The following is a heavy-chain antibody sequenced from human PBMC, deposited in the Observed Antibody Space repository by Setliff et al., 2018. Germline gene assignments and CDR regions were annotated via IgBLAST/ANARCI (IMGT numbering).Heavy chain of an antibody. Sequence: GGSLRLSCAASGFTFSSSWMIWVRQVPGKGLDWVANMNQDSTNKYHVDSVKGRFTISRDNAKNSLFLQMDSLRVEDTAVYYCARGLGGKGFCPGGSCELFDSWGQGTLVTVSS. CDR2: MNQDSTNK. CDR3: ARGLGGKGFCPGGSCELFDS. J-gene: IGHJ4*02. CDR1: GFTFSSSW. D-gene: IGHD2-15*01. V-gene: IGHV3-7*03.